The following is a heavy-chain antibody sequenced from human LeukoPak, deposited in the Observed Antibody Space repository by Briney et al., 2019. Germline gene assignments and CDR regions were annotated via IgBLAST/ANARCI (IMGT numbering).Heavy chain of an antibody. CDR1: GFAFSGYA. Sequence: GGSLRLSCAASGFAFSGYAMHWVRQAPGKGLQYVSSITNSGHDTYYADSVKGRFTISRDNSKNILYLQMGSLKVEDLAVYYCARDPERDGPMDYWGQGTLVTVSS. CDR3: ARDPERDGPMDY. V-gene: IGHV3-64*02. D-gene: IGHD2-2*01. J-gene: IGHJ4*02. CDR2: ITNSGHDT.